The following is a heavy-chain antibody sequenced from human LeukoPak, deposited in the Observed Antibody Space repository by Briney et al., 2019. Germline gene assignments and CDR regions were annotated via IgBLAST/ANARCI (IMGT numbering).Heavy chain of an antibody. CDR3: ARLTPRAGKLPYYYYYMDV. CDR1: GGSISSSSYY. D-gene: IGHD2-15*01. J-gene: IGHJ6*03. Sequence: SETLSLTCTVSGGSISSSSYYWGWIRQPPGKGLEWIGSIYYSGSTYYNPSLKSRVTISVDTSKNQFSLKLSSVTAADTAVYYCARLTPRAGKLPYYYYYMDVWGKGTTVTISS. V-gene: IGHV4-39*07. CDR2: IYYSGST.